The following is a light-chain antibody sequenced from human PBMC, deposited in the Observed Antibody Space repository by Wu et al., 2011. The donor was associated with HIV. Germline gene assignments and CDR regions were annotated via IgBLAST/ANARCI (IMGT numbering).Light chain of an antibody. V-gene: IGKV3-15*01. CDR2: GAS. CDR3: QQYDIWPPIT. Sequence: ESVLTQSPDTLSLSPGERATLSCRASQSLGTNLAWYQQNPGQAPRLLIYGASTRATGIPARFSGSGSGTEFTLTISSLQSEDFAIYYCQQYDIWPPITFGQGTRLEIK. J-gene: IGKJ5*01. CDR1: QSLGTN.